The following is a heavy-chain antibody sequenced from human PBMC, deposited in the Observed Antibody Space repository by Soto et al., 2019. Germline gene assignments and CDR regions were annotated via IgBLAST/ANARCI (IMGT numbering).Heavy chain of an antibody. CDR3: AAGTKQWFGEFAY. Sequence: VNVSCKTFGFALSISPVEWVRQARGQRLEWIGWIVVGSGNTNYAQKFQERVTITRDMSTSTAYMELSSLRSEDTAVYYCAAGTKQWFGEFAYWGQGTLVTVSS. J-gene: IGHJ4*02. CDR2: IVVGSGNT. D-gene: IGHD3-10*01. V-gene: IGHV1-58*01. CDR1: GFALSISP.